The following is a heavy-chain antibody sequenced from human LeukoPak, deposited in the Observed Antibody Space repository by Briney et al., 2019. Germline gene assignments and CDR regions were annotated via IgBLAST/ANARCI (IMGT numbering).Heavy chain of an antibody. CDR1: GGSISSSSYY. CDR2: IYYSGST. Sequence: SETLSLTCTVSGGSISSSSYYWGWIRQPPGKGLEWIGSIYYSGSTYYNPSLKSRVTISVDTSKSQFSLKLSSVTAADTAVYYCARQPEGWYGSYYYYMDVWGKGTTVTISS. CDR3: ARQPEGWYGSYYYYMDV. D-gene: IGHD6-19*01. J-gene: IGHJ6*03. V-gene: IGHV4-39*01.